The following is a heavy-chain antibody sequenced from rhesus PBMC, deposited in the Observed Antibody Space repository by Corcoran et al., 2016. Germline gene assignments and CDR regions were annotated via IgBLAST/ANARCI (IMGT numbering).Heavy chain of an antibody. CDR2: IYGSGSST. D-gene: IGHD4-29*01. V-gene: IGHV4-169*01. Sequence: QLQLQESGPGLVKPSETLSVTCAVSGGSISSSYWSWIRQAPGKGLEWIGYIYGSGSSTNYNPSLKSRVTLSVDTSKNQLTLKLSSVTAADPAGYFCAGGGNYGSSYSGVFGYRGQGVLVTVSS. CDR3: AGGGNYGSSYSGVFGY. CDR1: GGSISSSY. J-gene: IGHJ4*01.